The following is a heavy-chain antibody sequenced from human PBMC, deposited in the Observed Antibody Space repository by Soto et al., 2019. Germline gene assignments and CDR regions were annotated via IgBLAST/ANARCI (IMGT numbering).Heavy chain of an antibody. J-gene: IGHJ6*02. V-gene: IGHV3-15*01. CDR1: GFTFSNAW. Sequence: EVQLVESGGGLVKPGGSLRLSCAASGFTFSNAWMSWVRQAPGKGLEWVGRIKSRTDGGTTDYAAPVKGRFTISRDDSKNTLYLQMNSLRGEDTALYYCAKSYHVEREMAWGCMDVWGQGTTVTVSS. CDR3: AKSYHVEREMAWGCMDV. D-gene: IGHD3-16*01. CDR2: IKSRTDGGTT.